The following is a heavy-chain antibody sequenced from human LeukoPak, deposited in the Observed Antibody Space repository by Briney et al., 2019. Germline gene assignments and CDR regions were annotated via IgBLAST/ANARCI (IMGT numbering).Heavy chain of an antibody. Sequence: ASVKVSCKASGYTFTSYDINWVRQATGQGLEWMGWMNPNSGNTGYAQKFQGRVTITRNTSISTAYMELSSLRSEDTAVYYCARDSGSYSLASGYYYVDVWGKGTTVTVSS. CDR2: MNPNSGNT. CDR1: GYTFTSYD. J-gene: IGHJ6*03. D-gene: IGHD1-26*01. V-gene: IGHV1-8*03. CDR3: ARDSGSYSLASGYYYVDV.